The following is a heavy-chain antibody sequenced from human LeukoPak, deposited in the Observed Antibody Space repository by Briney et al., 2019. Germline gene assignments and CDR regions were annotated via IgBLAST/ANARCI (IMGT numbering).Heavy chain of an antibody. Sequence: GGFLRLSCAASGFTFSSYSMNWVRQAPGKGLEWVSYISSSSSTIYYADSVKGRFTISRDNAKNSLYLQMNSLRAEDTAVYYCARDRWVPTGNFDYWGQGTLVTVSS. J-gene: IGHJ4*02. D-gene: IGHD3-10*01. CDR2: ISSSSSTI. V-gene: IGHV3-48*04. CDR1: GFTFSSYS. CDR3: ARDRWVPTGNFDY.